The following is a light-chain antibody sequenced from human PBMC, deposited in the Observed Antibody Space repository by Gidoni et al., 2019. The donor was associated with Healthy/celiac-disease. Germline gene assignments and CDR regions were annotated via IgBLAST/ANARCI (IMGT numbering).Light chain of an antibody. CDR3: QQYNNWTPVT. CDR2: GAS. Sequence: EIVMTQSPATLSVSPGERATLSCRASQSVSSNLASYQQQPGQAPRLLIYGASTRATGIPARFSGSGSGTEFTLTISSLQSEDFAVYYCQQYNNWTPVTFGQGTKLEIK. J-gene: IGKJ2*01. CDR1: QSVSSN. V-gene: IGKV3-15*01.